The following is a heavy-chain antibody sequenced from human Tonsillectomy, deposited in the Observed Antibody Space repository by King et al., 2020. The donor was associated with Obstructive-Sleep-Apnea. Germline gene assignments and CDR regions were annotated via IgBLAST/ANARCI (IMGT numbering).Heavy chain of an antibody. CDR1: GGSISSSNW. CDR3: ARGQRKVRSDAFDI. Sequence: VQLQESGPGLVKPSGTLSLTCAVSGGSISSSNWWSWVRQPPGEGLGWIGGIFHSGSTNYNPSLKSRVTISVDKSQNQFSLKLSSVTAADTAVYYCARGQRKVRSDAFDIWGQGTMVTVSS. V-gene: IGHV4-4*02. J-gene: IGHJ3*02. CDR2: IFHSGST. D-gene: IGHD2-2*01.